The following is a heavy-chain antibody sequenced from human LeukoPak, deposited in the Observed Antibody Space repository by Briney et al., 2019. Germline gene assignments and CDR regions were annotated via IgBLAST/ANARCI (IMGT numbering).Heavy chain of an antibody. J-gene: IGHJ4*02. CDR3: ARGGTIAARD. Sequence: PSETLSLTCTVSGGSISSGNYYWSWIRQPAGKGLEWIGHIYTSGSTNYNPSLKSRVTISVDTSKDQFSLKLNSVTAADTAVYYCARGGTIAARDWGQGTLVTVSS. CDR1: GGSISSGNYY. CDR2: IYTSGST. D-gene: IGHD6-6*01. V-gene: IGHV4-61*09.